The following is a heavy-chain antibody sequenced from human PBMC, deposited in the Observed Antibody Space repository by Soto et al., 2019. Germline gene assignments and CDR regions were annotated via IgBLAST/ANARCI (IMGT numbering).Heavy chain of an antibody. J-gene: IGHJ1*01. Sequence: EVQVVESGGGLVKPGGSLRLSCAASGFNLADAWMNWVRQAPGKGLEWVGRIKRKKESWARDYAGPVKGRFTLSREGSWNTVFLQMNRLKTEDTAVYYCTASSSYYNSIGIYLEYFLHWGQGALLTVSS. CDR2: IKRKKESWAR. D-gene: IGHD3-22*01. V-gene: IGHV3-15*07. CDR3: TASSSYYNSIGIYLEYFLH. CDR1: GFNLADAW.